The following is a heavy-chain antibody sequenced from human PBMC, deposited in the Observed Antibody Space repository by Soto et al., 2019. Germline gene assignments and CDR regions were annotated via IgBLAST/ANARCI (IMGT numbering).Heavy chain of an antibody. Sequence: SETLSLTCTVSGGSISTYFWSWIRQPAGKGLEWIGHIYSSGSTNYNPSLKSRVTMSVDTSKDQFSLKLSSVTAADTAVYYCAREYYDISGYYQGSHFDFWGQGTLVTVSS. D-gene: IGHD3-22*01. V-gene: IGHV4-4*07. CDR3: AREYYDISGYYQGSHFDF. J-gene: IGHJ4*02. CDR2: IYSSGST. CDR1: GGSISTYF.